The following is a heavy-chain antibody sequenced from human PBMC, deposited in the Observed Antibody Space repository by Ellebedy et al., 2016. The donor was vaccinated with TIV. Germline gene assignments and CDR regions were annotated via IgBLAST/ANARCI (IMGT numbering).Heavy chain of an antibody. CDR3: ARDRRGIVGDDAFDI. CDR2: INSDGSST. D-gene: IGHD2-15*01. J-gene: IGHJ3*02. V-gene: IGHV3-74*01. CDR1: GFTFSSYW. Sequence: GESLKISXAASGFTFSSYWMHWVRQAPGKGLVWVSRINSDGSSTSYADSVKGRFTISRDNAKNTLYLQMNSLRAEDTAVYYCARDRRGIVGDDAFDIWGQGTMVTVSS.